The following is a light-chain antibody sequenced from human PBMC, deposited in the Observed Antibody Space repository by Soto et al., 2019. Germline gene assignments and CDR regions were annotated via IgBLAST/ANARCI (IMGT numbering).Light chain of an antibody. V-gene: IGLV2-14*03. CDR2: DVS. CDR3: NSYTSPNPLGV. Sequence: QSALTQPASVSGSPGQSITISCTGTSSDIGGYEYVSWYQQQPGKAPKRIIYDVSDRPSGVSNRFSGSKSGNTASLAISGLQAEDEADYYCNSYTSPNPLGVFGTGTKLTVL. CDR1: SSDIGGYEY. J-gene: IGLJ1*01.